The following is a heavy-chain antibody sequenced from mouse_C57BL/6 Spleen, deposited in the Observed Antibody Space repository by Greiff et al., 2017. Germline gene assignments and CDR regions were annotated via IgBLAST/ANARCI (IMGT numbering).Heavy chain of an antibody. V-gene: IGHV5-17*01. CDR2: ISSGSSTI. Sequence: EVHLVESGGGLVKPGGSLKLSCAASGFTFSDYGMHWVRQAPEKGLEWVAYISSGSSTIYYADTVKGRFTISRDNAKNTLFLQMTSLRSEDTAMYYCARGSPFGDAMDDWGQGTSVTVSS. J-gene: IGHJ4*01. CDR1: GFTFSDYG. CDR3: ARGSPFGDAMDD. D-gene: IGHD1-1*02.